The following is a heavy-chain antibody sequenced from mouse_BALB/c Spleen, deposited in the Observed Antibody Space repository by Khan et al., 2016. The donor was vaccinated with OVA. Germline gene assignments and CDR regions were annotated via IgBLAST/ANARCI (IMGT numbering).Heavy chain of an antibody. CDR3: AYSLLLDAMDY. CDR2: IDPANGNT. Sequence: VQLQQSGTELVRPGASVKLSCTASGFNIKDTYMHWVKQRPEQGLKWIGRIDPANGNTKYDPKLQGKATITADTSSNTAYLHLSSLTSEDTAVYYCAYSLLLDAMDYWGQGTSVTVSS. CDR1: GFNIKDTY. V-gene: IGHV14-3*02. J-gene: IGHJ4*01. D-gene: IGHD1-2*01.